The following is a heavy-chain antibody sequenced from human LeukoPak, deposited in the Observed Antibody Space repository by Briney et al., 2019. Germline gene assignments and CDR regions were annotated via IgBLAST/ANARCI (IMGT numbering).Heavy chain of an antibody. J-gene: IGHJ4*02. CDR1: GGSISSGGYY. Sequence: SETLSLTCTVSGGSISSGGYYWSWIRQHPGKGLEWIGYIYYSGSTYYNPSLKSRVTISVDTSKNQFSLKLSSVTAADTAVYYCAREAGGYDYSVGSYFDYWGQGTLVTVSS. CDR2: IYYSGST. CDR3: AREAGGYDYSVGSYFDY. D-gene: IGHD5-12*01. V-gene: IGHV4-31*03.